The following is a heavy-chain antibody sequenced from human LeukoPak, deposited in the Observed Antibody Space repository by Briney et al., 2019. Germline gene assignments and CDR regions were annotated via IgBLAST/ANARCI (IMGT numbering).Heavy chain of an antibody. J-gene: IGHJ4*02. V-gene: IGHV3-30*18. CDR1: GFTFNTYG. D-gene: IGHD2-2*01. Sequence: GGSLRLSCEASGFTFNTYGMHWVRQAPGKGLEWLAVISYDERNKYYADSVKGRFTISRDNSKNTLYLQMSSLRPEDTAVYYCANGAVYCTSPKYPTGSAPSCFAHWGQGTLVTVSS. CDR3: ANGAVYCTSPKYPTGSAPSCFAH. CDR2: ISYDERNK.